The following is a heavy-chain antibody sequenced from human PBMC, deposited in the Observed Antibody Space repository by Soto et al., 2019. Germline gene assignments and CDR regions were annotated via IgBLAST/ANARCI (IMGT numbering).Heavy chain of an antibody. CDR1: GGTFSSYA. D-gene: IGHD1-26*01. CDR2: IIPIFGTA. V-gene: IGHV1-69*01. J-gene: IGHJ4*02. CDR3: ARLSGIYYLYYFDY. Sequence: QVQLVQSGAEVKKPGSSVKVSCKASGGTFSSYAISWVRQAPGQGLEWMGGIIPIFGTANYAQKFQGRGTLTADESTSTDYMELSSLRSEDTAVYYCARLSGIYYLYYFDYWGQGTLVTVSS.